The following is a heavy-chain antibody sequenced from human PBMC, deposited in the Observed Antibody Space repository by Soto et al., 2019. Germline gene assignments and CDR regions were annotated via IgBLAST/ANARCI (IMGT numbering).Heavy chain of an antibody. CDR3: GRGIGGSTGWYVGH. Sequence: PWQTLSLTCTVAARSISTYCCNWIRQPPGKGLGWIGYIYYSGSPKYNPSLKTGATISLDTSKTQFSLKLTAVTAADTAMYSGGRGIGGSTGWYVGHWGQGTLVTVSS. CDR2: IYYSGSP. D-gene: IGHD2-15*01. CDR1: ARSISTYC. J-gene: IGHJ4*02. V-gene: IGHV4-59*01.